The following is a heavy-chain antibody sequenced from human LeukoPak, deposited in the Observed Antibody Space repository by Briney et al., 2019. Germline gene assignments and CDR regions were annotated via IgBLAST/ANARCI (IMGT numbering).Heavy chain of an antibody. Sequence: QPGGSLRLSCAASGFIFRSYAMSWVRQAPGKGLEWVSSVRGSGTNAIYADSVKGRFTISRDNSKNTLYLQMNSLRAEDTAVYYCAKDPNWGAGYLDYWGQGTLVTVSS. D-gene: IGHD7-27*01. V-gene: IGHV3-23*01. CDR1: GFIFRSYA. J-gene: IGHJ4*02. CDR2: VRGSGTNA. CDR3: AKDPNWGAGYLDY.